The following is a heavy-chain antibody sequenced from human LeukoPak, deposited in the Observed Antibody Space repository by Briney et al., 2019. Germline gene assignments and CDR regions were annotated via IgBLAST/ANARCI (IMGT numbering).Heavy chain of an antibody. CDR3: SKEVEMVAATGNDY. D-gene: IGHD2-15*01. Sequence: GGSLRLSCAASGFIFSRYGMHWVRQAPGKGLEWVAVISFDGKVQYYADSVKGRFTISRDNSKNTLYLQMNSLRAEDTAVYYCSKEVEMVAATGNDYWGQGTLVTASS. V-gene: IGHV3-30*18. J-gene: IGHJ4*02. CDR2: ISFDGKVQ. CDR1: GFIFSRYG.